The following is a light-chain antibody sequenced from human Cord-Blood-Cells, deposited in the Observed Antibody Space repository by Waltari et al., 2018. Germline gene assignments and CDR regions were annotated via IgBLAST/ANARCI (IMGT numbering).Light chain of an antibody. CDR3: QQYDNLPFT. CDR2: DAS. J-gene: IGKJ3*01. Sequence: DIQMTQSPSSLSASVGDRVTITCQASQDISNYLNWYQQKPGKAPKLQIYDASNLETGVPSRFSRSGSGTDFTFTISSLQPEDIATDYCQQYDNLPFTFGPGTKVDIK. V-gene: IGKV1-33*01. CDR1: QDISNY.